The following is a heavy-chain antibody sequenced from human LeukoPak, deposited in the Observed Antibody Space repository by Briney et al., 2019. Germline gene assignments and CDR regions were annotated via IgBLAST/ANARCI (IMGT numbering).Heavy chain of an antibody. CDR3: ARVWQDYSGVDY. Sequence: GGSLRLSCAASGFTFSAYHINWVSQAPGKGLEWISYISTTGTTIHYADSVKGRFAISRDNAKSSLYLQMNSLRDEDTAVYYCARVWQDYSGVDYWGQGTLVTVSS. V-gene: IGHV3-48*02. D-gene: IGHD2-21*01. CDR1: GFTFSAYH. CDR2: ISTTGTTI. J-gene: IGHJ4*02.